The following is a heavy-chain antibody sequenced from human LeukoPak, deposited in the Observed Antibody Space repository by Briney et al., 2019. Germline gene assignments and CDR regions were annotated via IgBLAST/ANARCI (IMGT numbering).Heavy chain of an antibody. J-gene: IGHJ4*02. CDR2: ISSSSSTI. CDR3: ARVSTDGSDY. D-gene: IGHD2-2*01. V-gene: IGHV3-48*02. CDR1: GFTFSSYS. Sequence: GGSLRLSCAASGFTFSSYSMNWVRQGPGEGLEWVSYISSSSSTIYYADSVKGRFTISRDNAKNSLYLQMNSLRDEDTAVYYCARVSTDGSDYWGQGTLVTVSS.